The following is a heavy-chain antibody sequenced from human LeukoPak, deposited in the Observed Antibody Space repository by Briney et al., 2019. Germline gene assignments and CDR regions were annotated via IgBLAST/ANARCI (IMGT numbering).Heavy chain of an antibody. V-gene: IGHV4-38-2*02. CDR1: GFTFSSYA. CDR2: IYHSGST. Sequence: PGGSLRLSCAASGFTFSSYAMSWIRQPPGKGLEWIGSIYHSGSTYYNPSLKSRVTISVDTSKNQFSLKLSSVTAADTAVYYCARDLGYYDFWSGYYSRGYYYYYYMDVWGKGTTVTVSS. CDR3: ARDLGYYDFWSGYYSRGYYYYYYMDV. J-gene: IGHJ6*03. D-gene: IGHD3-3*01.